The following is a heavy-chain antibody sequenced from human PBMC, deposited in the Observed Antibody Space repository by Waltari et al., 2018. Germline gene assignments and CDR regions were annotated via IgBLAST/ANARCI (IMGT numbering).Heavy chain of an antibody. J-gene: IGHJ4*02. CDR1: GGTSKSHA. CDR3: ARDLGGEAPLAF. V-gene: IGHV1-69*14. Sequence: QVQVVQSGAEVKKPGSSVKVSCKASGGTSKSHAFSWVRQVSGQGLEWRGGVTPLYGSTCYSPKFEGRVIISAATLSGTIYMDLAGLTTEDTAVYYCARDLGGEAPLAFWGQGTLVSVS. CDR2: VTPLYGST.